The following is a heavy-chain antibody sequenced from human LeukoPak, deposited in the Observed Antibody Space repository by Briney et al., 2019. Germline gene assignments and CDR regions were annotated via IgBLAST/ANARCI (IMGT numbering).Heavy chain of an antibody. CDR1: GFTFSSYS. CDR2: ISSSSSYI. Sequence: KSGGSLRLSCAASGFTFSSYSMDWVRQAPGKGLEWVSSISSSSSYIYYADSVKGRFTISRDNAKNSLYLQMNSLRAEDTAVYYCARDLGKVRGGYYYYGMDVWGQGTTVTVSS. D-gene: IGHD3-10*01. V-gene: IGHV3-21*01. CDR3: ARDLGKVRGGYYYYGMDV. J-gene: IGHJ6*02.